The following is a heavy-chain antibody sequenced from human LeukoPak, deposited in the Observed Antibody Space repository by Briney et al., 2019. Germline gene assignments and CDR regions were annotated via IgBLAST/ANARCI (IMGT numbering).Heavy chain of an antibody. CDR2: ISAYNGNT. CDR1: GYTFTSYG. Sequence: ASVKVSCKASGYTFTSYGISWVRQAPGQGLEWMGWISAYNGNTNYAQKLQGRVTMTTDTSTSTAYMELRSLRSDDTAVYYCARGHPYYDFWSDDYREDAFDIWGQGTMVTVSS. CDR3: ARGHPYYDFWSDDYREDAFDI. V-gene: IGHV1-18*01. D-gene: IGHD3-3*01. J-gene: IGHJ3*02.